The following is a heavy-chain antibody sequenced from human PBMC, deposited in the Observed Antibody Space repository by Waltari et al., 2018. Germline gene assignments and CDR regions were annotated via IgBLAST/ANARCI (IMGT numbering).Heavy chain of an antibody. CDR3: ARHWIVTMDYYGMDV. V-gene: IGHV4-38-2*01. Sequence: QVQLQESGPGLVKPSENMSRTCAVSGYSISSGDYRGWNRQPPGKGLECIVSIYQSGSTYYNPSLKSRVSISVDTSKNQFSLKLSSLTAADTAVYYCARHWIVTMDYYGMDVWGHGTTVTVSS. D-gene: IGHD3-10*01. CDR2: IYQSGST. CDR1: GYSISSGDY. J-gene: IGHJ6*02.